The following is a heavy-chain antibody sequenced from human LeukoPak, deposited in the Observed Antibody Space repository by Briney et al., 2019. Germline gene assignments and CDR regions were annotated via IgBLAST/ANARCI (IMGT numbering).Heavy chain of an antibody. CDR3: ARGSRRPY. J-gene: IGHJ4*02. CDR1: GLTFSNYW. V-gene: IGHV3-7*01. Sequence: GGSLRLSCAASGLTFSNYWMDWVRQAPGKGLEWVANIKQDGSEKNYVDSVKGRFIISRDNAKNSLYLQMNSLRAEDTAVYYCARGSRRPYWGQGTLVTVSS. CDR2: IKQDGSEK. D-gene: IGHD6-25*01.